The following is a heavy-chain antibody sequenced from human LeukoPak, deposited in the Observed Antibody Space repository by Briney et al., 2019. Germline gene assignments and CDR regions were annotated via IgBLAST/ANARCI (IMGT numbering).Heavy chain of an antibody. J-gene: IGHJ3*02. CDR3: ARVALRHAFDI. Sequence: GASVKVSCKASGGTFSSYAISWVRQAPGQGLEWMGGIIPIFGTANYAQKFQGRVTITTDESTSTAYMELSSLRPEDTAVYYCARVALRHAFDIWGQGTMVTVSS. V-gene: IGHV1-69*05. CDR1: GGTFSSYA. CDR2: IIPIFGTA.